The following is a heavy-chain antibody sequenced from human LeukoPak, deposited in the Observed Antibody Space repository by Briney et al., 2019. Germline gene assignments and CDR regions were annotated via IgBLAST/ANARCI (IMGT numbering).Heavy chain of an antibody. CDR1: GFTVSSNY. CDR3: AREGWQLDSFDY. J-gene: IGHJ4*02. V-gene: IGHV3-66*01. Sequence: GGSLRLSCAASGFTVSSNYMSWVRQAPGKGLEWVSVIYSGGSTYYADSVKGRFTISRDNSKNTLYLQMNSLRAEDTAVYYCAREGWQLDSFDYWGQGTLVTVSS. CDR2: IYSGGST. D-gene: IGHD6-13*01.